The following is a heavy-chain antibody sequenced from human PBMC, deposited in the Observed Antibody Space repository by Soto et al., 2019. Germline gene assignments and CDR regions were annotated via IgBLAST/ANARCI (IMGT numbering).Heavy chain of an antibody. CDR2: IYSGGST. Sequence: EVQLVESGGGLVQPGGSLRLSCAASGFTVSSNYMSWVRQAPGKGLEWVSVIYSGGSTYYADSVKGRFTISRHNSKNTLYLQMTSLRAEDTAVYYCASAYSSSSYYYYYMDVWGKGTTVTVSS. V-gene: IGHV3-53*04. CDR3: ASAYSSSSYYYYYMDV. J-gene: IGHJ6*03. CDR1: GFTVSSNY. D-gene: IGHD6-13*01.